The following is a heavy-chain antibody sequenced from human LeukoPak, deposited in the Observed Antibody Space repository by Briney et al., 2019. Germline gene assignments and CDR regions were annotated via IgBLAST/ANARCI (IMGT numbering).Heavy chain of an antibody. J-gene: IGHJ4*02. V-gene: IGHV4-31*03. Sequence: SQTLSLTCTVSGGSISSGGYYWSWIRQHPGKGLEWIGYIYYSGSTYYNPSLKSRVTISVDTSKNQFSLKLSSVTAADTAVYYCARGEYYYGSGGYSHWGQGTLVTVSS. CDR2: IYYSGST. CDR3: ARGEYYYGSGGYSH. CDR1: GGSISSGGYY. D-gene: IGHD3-10*01.